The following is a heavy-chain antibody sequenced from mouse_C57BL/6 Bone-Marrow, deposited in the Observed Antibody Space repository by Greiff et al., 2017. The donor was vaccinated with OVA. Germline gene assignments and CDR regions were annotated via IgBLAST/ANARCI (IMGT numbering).Heavy chain of an antibody. D-gene: IGHD2-4*01. V-gene: IGHV1-76*01. J-gene: IGHJ1*03. Sequence: QVQLQQSGAELVRPGASVKLSCKASGYTFTDYYINWVKQRPGQGLEWIARIYPGSGNTYYNEKFKGKATLTAEKSSTTAYMQLSSLTSEDSAVDFCAFYYDYDVGYFDVWGTGTTVTVSS. CDR1: GYTFTDYY. CDR2: IYPGSGNT. CDR3: AFYYDYDVGYFDV.